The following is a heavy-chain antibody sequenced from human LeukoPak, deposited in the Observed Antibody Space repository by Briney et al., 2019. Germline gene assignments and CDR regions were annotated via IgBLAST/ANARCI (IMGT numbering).Heavy chain of an antibody. CDR1: GFSLSTSGVG. V-gene: IGHV2-5*02. D-gene: IGHD1/OR15-1a*01. CDR3: AHRRPGHLTGWDNSYFDN. CDR2: IYWDDDK. Sequence: SGPTLVEPTQTLTLTCTFSGFSLSTSGVGVGWIRQAPGKALEWLAVIYWDDDKRYNPSLKSRLTIFKEASKNQVLPKITNTHPVHTGPYYCAHRRPGHLTGWDNSYFDNWPPGTLVTVSS. J-gene: IGHJ4*02.